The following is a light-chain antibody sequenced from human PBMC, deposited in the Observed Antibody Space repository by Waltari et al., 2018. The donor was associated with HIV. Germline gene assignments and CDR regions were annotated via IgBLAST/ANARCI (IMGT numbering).Light chain of an antibody. CDR3: HQYYTTPYS. Sequence: DIVMTQSPDSLAVSLGERATMNCKSSQSILSSSNNRKYLAWYQQKPGQPPMLLIYWASSLESGVPDRVMGRGSGTDFSLTISSLQAEDVAVYFCHQYYTTPYSFGQGTKLEIK. CDR2: WAS. J-gene: IGKJ2*03. CDR1: QSILSSSNNRKY. V-gene: IGKV4-1*01.